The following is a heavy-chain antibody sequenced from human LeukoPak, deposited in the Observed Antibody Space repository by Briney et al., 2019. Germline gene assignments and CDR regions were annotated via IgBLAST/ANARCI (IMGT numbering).Heavy chain of an antibody. V-gene: IGHV4-39*07. D-gene: IGHD3-10*01. Sequence: SETLSLTCSVSRGSISSSSYYWGWIRQPPGKGLEWIGSIYHSGSTYYNPSLKSRVTISVDTSKNQFSLKLSSVTAADTAVYYCARGYYYGSGSYSPALFDYWGQGTLVTVSS. CDR2: IYHSGST. CDR3: ARGYYYGSGSYSPALFDY. J-gene: IGHJ4*02. CDR1: RGSISSSSYY.